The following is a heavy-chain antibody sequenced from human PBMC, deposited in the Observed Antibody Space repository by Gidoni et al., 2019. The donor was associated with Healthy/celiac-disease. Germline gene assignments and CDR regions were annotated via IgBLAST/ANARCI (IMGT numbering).Heavy chain of an antibody. J-gene: IGHJ4*02. D-gene: IGHD3-3*01. CDR1: GYTFTSYY. CDR2: INPSGGST. CDR3: ARARASYDFWSGYYTLPVDY. V-gene: IGHV1-46*01. Sequence: QVQLVQSGAEVKKPGASVKVSCKASGYTFTSYYMHWVRQAPGQGLEWMGIINPSGGSTSYAQKFHGRVTMTRDTSTSTVYMELSSLRSEDTAVYYCARARASYDFWSGYYTLPVDYWGQGTLVTVSS.